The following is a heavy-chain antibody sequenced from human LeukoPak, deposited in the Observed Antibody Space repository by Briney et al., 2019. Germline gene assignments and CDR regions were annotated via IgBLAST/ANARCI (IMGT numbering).Heavy chain of an antibody. CDR3: ARDSDYENWFDP. CDR1: GFTFSTYS. CDR2: ISSSSSTI. V-gene: IGHV3-48*04. D-gene: IGHD4/OR15-4a*01. Sequence: GGPLSLSWEASGFTFSTYSMNWVGQAQGKGLEGVSYISSSSSTIYYADSVKGRFTISRDNAKNSLYLQMNSLRAEDTAVYYCARDSDYENWFDPWGQGTLVTVSS. J-gene: IGHJ5*02.